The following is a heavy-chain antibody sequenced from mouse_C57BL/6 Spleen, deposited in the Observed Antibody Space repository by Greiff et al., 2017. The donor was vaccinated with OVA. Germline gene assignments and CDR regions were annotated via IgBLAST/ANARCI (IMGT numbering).Heavy chain of an antibody. V-gene: IGHV1-64*01. CDR3: AGGAYDGGGYYAMDY. D-gene: IGHD2-12*01. CDR2: IHPNSGST. Sequence: QVQLQQPGAELVKPGASVKLSCKASGYTFTSYWMHWVKQRPGQGLEWIGMIHPNSGSTNYNEKFKSKATLTVDKSSSTAYMQLSSLTSEDSAVYYWAGGAYDGGGYYAMDYWGQGTSVTVSS. CDR1: GYTFTSYW. J-gene: IGHJ4*01.